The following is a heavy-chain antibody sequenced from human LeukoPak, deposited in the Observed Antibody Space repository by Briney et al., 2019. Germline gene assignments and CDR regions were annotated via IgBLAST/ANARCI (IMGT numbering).Heavy chain of an antibody. CDR2: IYYSGCT. Sequence: SETLSFTCTVSGGSISSYYWRWIRPPPGMGLEWVGYIYYSGCTSYIPSLRTGVTISVDTSKNQFSLKLTSVTAADTAVYYSAREAYSYGFRGYFDLWGRGTLVTVPS. J-gene: IGHJ2*01. D-gene: IGHD5-18*01. V-gene: IGHV4-59*01. CDR3: AREAYSYGFRGYFDL. CDR1: GGSISSYY.